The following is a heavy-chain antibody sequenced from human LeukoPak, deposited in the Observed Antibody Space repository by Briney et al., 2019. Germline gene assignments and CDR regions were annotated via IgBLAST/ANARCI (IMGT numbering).Heavy chain of an antibody. V-gene: IGHV4-59*12. CDR2: VYYSGST. Sequence: NPSETLSLTCTVSGGSISSYYWSWFRQPPGKGLEWIGNVYYSGSTNYNPSLKSRVTISVDTSKNQFSLKLTSVTAADTAVYYCARDRGSGWYPDYAFDVWGQGTMVTVSS. CDR1: GGSISSYY. CDR3: ARDRGSGWYPDYAFDV. D-gene: IGHD6-19*01. J-gene: IGHJ3*01.